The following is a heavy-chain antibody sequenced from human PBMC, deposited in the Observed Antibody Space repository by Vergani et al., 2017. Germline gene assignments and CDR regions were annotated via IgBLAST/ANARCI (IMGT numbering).Heavy chain of an antibody. CDR1: GFTFSSYW. V-gene: IGHV3-7*03. CDR3: APPTTSSSSSVSWFDP. CDR2: IKQDGSEK. J-gene: IGHJ5*02. D-gene: IGHD6-6*01. Sequence: EVQLVESGGGLVQPGGSLRLSCAASGFTFSSYWMSWVRQAPGKGLEWVANIKQDGSEKYYVDSVKGRFTISRDNAKNSLYLQMNSLRAEDTALYYCAPPTTSSSSSVSWFDPWGQGTLVTVSS.